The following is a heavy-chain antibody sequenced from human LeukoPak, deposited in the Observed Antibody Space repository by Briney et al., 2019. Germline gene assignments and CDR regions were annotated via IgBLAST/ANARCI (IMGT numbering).Heavy chain of an antibody. V-gene: IGHV3-30*02. Sequence: GGSLRLSCAASGFTFSTYGMHWVRQAPAKGLDWVAFIRYDGSEGYYADSVKDRFTVSRDNSKNTLYLQMNSLRVEATAVYYCAKVGYGWYEVDYWGQGTLVTVSS. CDR3: AKVGYGWYEVDY. CDR2: IRYDGSEG. D-gene: IGHD6-19*01. J-gene: IGHJ4*02. CDR1: GFTFSTYG.